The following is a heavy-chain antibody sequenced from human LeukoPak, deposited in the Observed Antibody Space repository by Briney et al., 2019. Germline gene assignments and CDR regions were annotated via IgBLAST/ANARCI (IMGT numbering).Heavy chain of an antibody. V-gene: IGHV4-59*01. CDR3: ARDLPRLGAFDI. Sequence: SETLSLTCTVSGGSISSYYWSWIRQPPGKGLEWIGYIYYSGSTNYNPSLKSRVTISVDTSKSQFSLKLSSVTAADTAVYYCARDLPRLGAFDIWGQGTMVTVSS. CDR1: GGSISSYY. J-gene: IGHJ3*02. D-gene: IGHD3-16*01. CDR2: IYYSGST.